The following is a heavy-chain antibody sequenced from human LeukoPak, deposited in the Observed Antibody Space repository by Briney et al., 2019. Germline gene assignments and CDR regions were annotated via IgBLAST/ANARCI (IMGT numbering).Heavy chain of an antibody. CDR3: AKMAIAKGATQGRGFLQFDL. V-gene: IGHV3-23*01. CDR2: ITGTGFDT. J-gene: IGHJ5*02. Sequence: GSLRLSCAASGFTFDNHAMTWVRQAPGKGLEWVSLITGTGFDTYTANCVKGRFITSRDNSKNSLYLRLNSLRPEDTAMYYCAKMAIAKGATQGRGFLQFDLWGQGTLVTVSS. CDR1: GFTFDNHA. D-gene: IGHD2-21*01.